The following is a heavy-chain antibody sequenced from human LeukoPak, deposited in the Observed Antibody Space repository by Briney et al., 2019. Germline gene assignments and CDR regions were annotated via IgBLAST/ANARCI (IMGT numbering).Heavy chain of an antibody. CDR3: AIYDYVWGSYRSLDY. CDR2: ISAYNGNT. V-gene: IGHV1-18*01. CDR1: GYTFTSYG. Sequence: ASVKVSCKASGYTFTSYGISWVRQAPGQGLEWMGWISAYNGNTNYAQKLQGRVTMTTDTSTSTAYMELRSLRSDDTAVYYCAIYDYVWGSYRSLDYWGQGTLVTVSS. D-gene: IGHD3-16*02. J-gene: IGHJ4*02.